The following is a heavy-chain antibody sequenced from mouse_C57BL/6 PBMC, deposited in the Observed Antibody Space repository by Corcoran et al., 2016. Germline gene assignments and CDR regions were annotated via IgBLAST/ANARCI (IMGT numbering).Heavy chain of an antibody. J-gene: IGHJ2*01. CDR3: AREKKAHYFDY. V-gene: IGHV1-26*01. Sequence: EVQLQQSGPELVKPGASVKISCKASGYTFTDYYMNWVKQSHGKSLEWIGDINPNNGGTSYNQKFKGKATLTVDKSSSTAYMELRSLTSEDSAVYYCAREKKAHYFDYWGQGTTLTVSS. D-gene: IGHD3-2*02. CDR2: INPNNGGT. CDR1: GYTFTDYY.